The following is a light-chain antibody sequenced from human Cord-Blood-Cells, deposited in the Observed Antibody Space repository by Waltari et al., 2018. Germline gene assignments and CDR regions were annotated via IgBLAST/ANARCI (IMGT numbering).Light chain of an antibody. Sequence: DIQMTQSPSSLSASVGGTVTITCRASQSISSYLNWYQQKPGKAPKLLIYAASSLQSWVPSRFSGIGSGTDFTLTISSLQPEEFATYYCQQSYSTPYTFGQRTKLEIK. V-gene: IGKV1-39*01. CDR3: QQSYSTPYT. CDR1: QSISSY. CDR2: AAS. J-gene: IGKJ2*01.